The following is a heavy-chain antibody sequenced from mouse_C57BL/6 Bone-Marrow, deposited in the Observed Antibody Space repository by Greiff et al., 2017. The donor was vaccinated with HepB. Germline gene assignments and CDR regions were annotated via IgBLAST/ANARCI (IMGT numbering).Heavy chain of an antibody. D-gene: IGHD3-3*01. CDR1: GYTFTSYW. CDR2: IYPGSGST. J-gene: IGHJ4*01. V-gene: IGHV1-55*01. Sequence: QVQLQQPGAELVKPGASVKMSCKASGYTFTSYWITWVKQRPGQGLEWIGDIYPGSGSTNYNEKFKSKATLTVDKSSSTAYMQLKSLTSEDSAVYYCARGPPYAMDYWGHGTSVTVSS. CDR3: ARGPPYAMDY.